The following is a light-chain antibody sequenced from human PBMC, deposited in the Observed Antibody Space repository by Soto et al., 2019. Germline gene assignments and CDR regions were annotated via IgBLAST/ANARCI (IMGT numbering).Light chain of an antibody. J-gene: IGLJ1*01. V-gene: IGLV2-14*01. CDR3: SSYTSSSTAYV. CDR1: SSEVGGYNY. Sequence: QSVLTQPAPVSGSPGQSITISCTGTSSEVGGYNYVSWYQQHPGKAPKLMIYDVSNRPSGVSNRFSGSKSGNTASLTISGLQAEDEADYYCSSYTSSSTAYVFGTGTKVTVL. CDR2: DVS.